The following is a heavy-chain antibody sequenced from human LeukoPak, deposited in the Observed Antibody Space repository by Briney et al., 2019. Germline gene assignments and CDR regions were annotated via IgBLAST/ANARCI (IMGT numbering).Heavy chain of an antibody. V-gene: IGHV3-33*01. J-gene: IGHJ2*01. D-gene: IGHD4-17*01. CDR2: IWYDGSNK. CDR1: GFTFSSYG. CDR3: ARGDGDYAGGYFDL. Sequence: SGGSLRLSCAASGFTFSSYGMPGVRQAPGKGLEWVAVIWYDGSNKYYADSVKVRFTISRDNSKNTLYLQMNSLRAEDTAVYYCARGDGDYAGGYFDLWGRGTLVTVSS.